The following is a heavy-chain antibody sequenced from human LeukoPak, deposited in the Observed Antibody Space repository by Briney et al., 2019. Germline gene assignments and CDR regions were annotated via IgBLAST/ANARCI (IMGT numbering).Heavy chain of an antibody. CDR3: AGDFGSNYVYFDY. CDR2: IKQDGSEK. Sequence: GGSLRLSCAASGFTFSSYWMSWVRQAPGKGLEWVANIKQDGSEKYYVDSMKGRFTISRDNAKNSLYLQMNSLRAEHTAVYYCAGDFGSNYVYFDYWGQGSLVTVSS. D-gene: IGHD1-26*01. J-gene: IGHJ4*02. V-gene: IGHV3-7*03. CDR1: GFTFSSYW.